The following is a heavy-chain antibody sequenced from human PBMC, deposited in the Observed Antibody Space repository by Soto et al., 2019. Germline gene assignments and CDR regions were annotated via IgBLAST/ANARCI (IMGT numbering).Heavy chain of an antibody. Sequence: SETRSLTCSVSGDSINSDKYYWGWIRQPPGKGLEWIGSIYFRGNTYHSPSLQTRVTISLDKSKSQFSLKLNSVTAADTAVYYCARGLILWFGELSRRGGYYYYMDVWGKGTTVTV. V-gene: IGHV4-39*01. D-gene: IGHD3-10*01. CDR2: IYFRGNT. CDR1: GDSINSDKYY. J-gene: IGHJ6*03. CDR3: ARGLILWFGELSRRGGYYYYMDV.